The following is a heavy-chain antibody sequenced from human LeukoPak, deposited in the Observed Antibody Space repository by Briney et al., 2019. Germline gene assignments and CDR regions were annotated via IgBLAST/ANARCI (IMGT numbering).Heavy chain of an antibody. J-gene: IGHJ4*02. CDR1: GFTFSSYS. CDR2: ISSSFSTK. V-gene: IGHV3-48*01. CDR3: ARGSVDSSGYYSREIYFDF. D-gene: IGHD3-22*01. Sequence: GGSLRLSCAASGFTFSSYSMNWVRQAPGKGLEWVSYISSSFSTKYYADSVKGRFTISRDNAKNSLYLQMNSLRAEDTAVYYCARGSVDSSGYYSREIYFDFWGRGTLVPVSS.